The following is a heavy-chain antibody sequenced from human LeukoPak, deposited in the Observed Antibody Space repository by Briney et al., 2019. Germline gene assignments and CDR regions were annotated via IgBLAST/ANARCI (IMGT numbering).Heavy chain of an antibody. J-gene: IGHJ4*02. CDR3: ARVRGPYSSGWYYFDY. CDR2: IKQDGSEK. CDR1: GFTFSSYW. V-gene: IGHV3-7*03. Sequence: PGGSLRLSCAVSGFTFSSYWMSWVRQAPGKGLEWAANIKQDGSEKYYVDSVKGRFTISRDNAKNSLYLQMNSLRAEDTAVYYCARVRGPYSSGWYYFDYWGQGTLVTVSS. D-gene: IGHD6-19*01.